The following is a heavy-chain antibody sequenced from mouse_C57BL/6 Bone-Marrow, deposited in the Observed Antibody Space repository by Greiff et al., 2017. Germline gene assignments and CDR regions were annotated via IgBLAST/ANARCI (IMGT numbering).Heavy chain of an antibody. CDR2: IRNKANGYTT. Sequence: EVKLMESGGGLVQPGGSLSLSCAASGFTFTDYYMSWVRQPPGKALEWLGFIRNKANGYTTEYSASVKGRFTISRDNSQSILYLQMNALRAENSATYYCASSMTGFDYWGQGTTLTVSS. CDR3: ASSMTGFDY. CDR1: GFTFTDYY. V-gene: IGHV7-3*01. D-gene: IGHD3-2*01. J-gene: IGHJ2*01.